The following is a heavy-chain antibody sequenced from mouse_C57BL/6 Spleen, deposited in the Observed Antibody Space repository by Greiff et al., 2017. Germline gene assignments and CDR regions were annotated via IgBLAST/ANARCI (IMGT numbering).Heavy chain of an antibody. D-gene: IGHD2-4*01. CDR2: IYPGSGST. Sequence: VQLQESGAELVKPGASVKMSCKASGYTFTSYWITWVKQRPGQGLEWIGDIYPGSGSTNYNEKFKSKATLTVDTSSSTAYMQLSSLTSEDSAVYYCARHDYAFDYWGQGTTLTVSS. V-gene: IGHV1-55*01. CDR1: GYTFTSYW. J-gene: IGHJ2*01. CDR3: ARHDYAFDY.